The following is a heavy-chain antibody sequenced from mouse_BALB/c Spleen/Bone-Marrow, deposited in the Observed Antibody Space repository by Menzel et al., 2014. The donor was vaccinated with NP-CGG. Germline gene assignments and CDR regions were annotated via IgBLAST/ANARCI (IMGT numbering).Heavy chain of an antibody. D-gene: IGHD2-1*01. V-gene: IGHV1S127*01. J-gene: IGHJ3*01. CDR3: TRSRDYGSWFAC. Sequence: VQLQQSGAELVKPGASVKMSCKASGYTFTSYWMHWVKQRPGQGLEWIGVIDPSDSYTSYNQKFKGKATLTVDTSSSTAYMQLSSLTSEDSAVYYCTRSRDYGSWFACWGQGTLVTVSA. CDR2: IDPSDSYT. CDR1: GYTFTSYW.